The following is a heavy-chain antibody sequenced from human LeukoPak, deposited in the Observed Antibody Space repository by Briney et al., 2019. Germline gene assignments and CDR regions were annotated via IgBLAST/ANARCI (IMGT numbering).Heavy chain of an antibody. CDR3: ARDLPGIAVAGTRVYYYYYMDV. V-gene: IGHV1-8*03. J-gene: IGHJ6*03. CDR2: MNPNSGNT. CDR1: GYTFTSYD. Sequence: ASVKVSCKASGYTFTSYDINWVRQATGQGLEWMEWMNPNSGNTGYAQKFQGRVTITRNTSISTAYMELSSLRSEDTAVYYCARDLPGIAVAGTRVYYYYYMDVWGKGTTVTISS. D-gene: IGHD6-19*01.